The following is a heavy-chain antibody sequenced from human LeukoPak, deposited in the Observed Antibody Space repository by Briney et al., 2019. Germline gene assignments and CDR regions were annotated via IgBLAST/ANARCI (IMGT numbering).Heavy chain of an antibody. J-gene: IGHJ3*02. CDR3: ARDATIDAFDI. CDR2: IRSITYGATT. CDR1: GFTFGDYA. V-gene: IGHV3-49*03. D-gene: IGHD5-24*01. Sequence: PGGSLILSCTASGFTFGDYAMNWFRQAPGKGLEWVGLIRSITYGATTEYAASVKGRFTISRDDSKSIAYLQMNSLKTEDTAVYYCARDATIDAFDIWGQGTMVTVSS.